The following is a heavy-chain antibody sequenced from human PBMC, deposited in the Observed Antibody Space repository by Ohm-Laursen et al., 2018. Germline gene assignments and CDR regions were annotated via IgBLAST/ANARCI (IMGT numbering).Heavy chain of an antibody. Sequence: SDTLSLTCAVSGYSISSGYYWGWIRQPPGKGLEWIGSIYHSGSSYYNLSLKSRVTISVDTSKGHFSLKRTSVTAADTAVYYCARVEQQLTYYFDYWGQGTLVTVPS. J-gene: IGHJ4*02. CDR1: GYSISSGYY. V-gene: IGHV4-38-2*01. D-gene: IGHD6-13*01. CDR2: IYHSGSS. CDR3: ARVEQQLTYYFDY.